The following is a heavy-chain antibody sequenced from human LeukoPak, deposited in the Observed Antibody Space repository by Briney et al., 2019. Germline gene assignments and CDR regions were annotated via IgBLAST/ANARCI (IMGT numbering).Heavy chain of an antibody. CDR1: GFTFSSYS. CDR3: ARACHLVVVTAEGAFLDP. J-gene: IGHJ5*02. CDR2: ISGSGGST. D-gene: IGHD2-21*02. Sequence: PGGSLRLSCAASGFTFSSYSMNWVRQAPGKGLEWVSAISGSGGSTYYADSVKGRFTISRDNSKNTLYLQMNSLRAEDTAVYYCARACHLVVVTAEGAFLDPWGQGTLVTISS. V-gene: IGHV3-23*01.